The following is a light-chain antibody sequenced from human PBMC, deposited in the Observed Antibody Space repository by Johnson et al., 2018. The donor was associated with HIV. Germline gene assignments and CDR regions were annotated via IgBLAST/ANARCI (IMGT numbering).Light chain of an antibody. V-gene: IGLV1-51*01. J-gene: IGLJ1*01. CDR1: SSNVGSSF. Sequence: QAVLTQPPSVSAAPGQKVTISCSGSSSNVGSSFVSWYRQVPGTAPKLLIYDNNKRPSGIPDRFSGSKSGTSATLGITGLQTGDEADYYCGTWDSSLSAVFGTGTKVTVL. CDR3: GTWDSSLSAV. CDR2: DNN.